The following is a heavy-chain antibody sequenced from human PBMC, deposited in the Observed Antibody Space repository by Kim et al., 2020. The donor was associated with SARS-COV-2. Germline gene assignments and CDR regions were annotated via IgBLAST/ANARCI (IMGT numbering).Heavy chain of an antibody. CDR2: IYYSGST. Sequence: SETLSLTCTVSGGSISSYYWSWIRQPPGKGLEWIGYIYYSGSTNYNPSLKSRVTISVDTSKNQFSLKLSSVTAADTAVYYCARDRTYDFWSGPRMDVWGQGTTVTVSS. CDR1: GGSISSYY. V-gene: IGHV4-59*01. J-gene: IGHJ6*02. CDR3: ARDRTYDFWSGPRMDV. D-gene: IGHD3-3*01.